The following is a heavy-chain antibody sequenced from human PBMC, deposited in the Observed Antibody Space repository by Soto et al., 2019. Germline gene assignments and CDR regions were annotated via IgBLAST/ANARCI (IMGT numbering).Heavy chain of an antibody. V-gene: IGHV4-31*03. CDR3: ARWWSGSRRGFDP. Sequence: QVQLQESGPGLVKPSQTLSLTCTVSGGSISSGDYYWSWIRQHPGKGLEWIGYIYYSGSTYYNPSLKRRVTTSVDTSKNQFSLKLSSVTAADTAVYYCARWWSGSRRGFDPWGQGTLATVSS. CDR2: IYYSGST. CDR1: GGSISSGDYY. J-gene: IGHJ5*02. D-gene: IGHD3-3*01.